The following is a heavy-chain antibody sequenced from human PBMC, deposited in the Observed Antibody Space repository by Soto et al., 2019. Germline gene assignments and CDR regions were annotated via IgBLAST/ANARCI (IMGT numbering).Heavy chain of an antibody. CDR2: ISISSSYI. J-gene: IGHJ4*02. D-gene: IGHD5-12*01. Sequence: PXXSLRLSFAASGFSFSSYSIHWVPQAPAKGLECVSSISISSSYIYYADSVKGRFTISRDNAKNSLYLQMNSLRAEDTSVYYCARVRYSGYDPHFDYWGQGTVVIVSS. CDR1: GFSFSSYS. CDR3: ARVRYSGYDPHFDY. V-gene: IGHV3-21*01.